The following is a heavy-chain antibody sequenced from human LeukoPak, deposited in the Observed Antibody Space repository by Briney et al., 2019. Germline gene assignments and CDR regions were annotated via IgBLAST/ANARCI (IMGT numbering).Heavy chain of an antibody. CDR2: INHSGST. V-gene: IGHV4-39*07. Sequence: PSQTLSLTCTVSGGSISSGSYYWSWIRQPPGKGLEWIGEINHSGSTNYNPSLKSRVTISVDTSKNQFSLKLSSVTAADTAVYYCARGWYDSPFDYWGQGTLVTVSS. J-gene: IGHJ4*02. D-gene: IGHD6-13*01. CDR3: ARGWYDSPFDY. CDR1: GGSISSGSYY.